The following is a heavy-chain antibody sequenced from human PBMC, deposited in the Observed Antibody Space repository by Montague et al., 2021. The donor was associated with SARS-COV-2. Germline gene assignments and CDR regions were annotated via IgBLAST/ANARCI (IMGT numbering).Heavy chain of an antibody. Sequence: SETLSLTCTFSGRTISSSSYYCAWIRQPPGKGLEWVGSVYSRGSTYYNPSLKSQVTISVDTSKNQFSLKLTSVTAADTAVYYCARHIVTMVRGGHIPMEGWFDPWGQGTLVTVSS. CDR3: ARHIVTMVRGGHIPMEGWFDP. CDR1: GRTISSSSYY. J-gene: IGHJ5*02. D-gene: IGHD3-10*01. V-gene: IGHV4-39*01. CDR2: VYSRGST.